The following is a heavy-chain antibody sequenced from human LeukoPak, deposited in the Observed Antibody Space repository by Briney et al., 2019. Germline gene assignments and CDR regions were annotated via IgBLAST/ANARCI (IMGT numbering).Heavy chain of an antibody. Sequence: SETLSLTCAVYGGPFSGYYWSWIRQPPGKGLEWIGEINHSGSTNYNPSLKSRVTISVDTSKNQFSLKLSSVTAADTAVYYCARYCQKYGRKKGYFDYWGQGTLVTVSS. CDR2: INHSGST. J-gene: IGHJ4*02. D-gene: IGHD6-6*01. CDR3: ARYCQKYGRKKGYFDY. CDR1: GGPFSGYY. V-gene: IGHV4-34*01.